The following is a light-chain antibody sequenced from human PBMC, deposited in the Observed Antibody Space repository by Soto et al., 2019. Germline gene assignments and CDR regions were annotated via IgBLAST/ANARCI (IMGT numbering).Light chain of an antibody. CDR2: AAS. CDR3: QQADSFPLT. Sequence: DIQMTQSPSSVSASVGDRVTITCRASQGIRRWLDWYQQKPGKAPKLLIYAASSLQSGVPSRFSGSGSGTDFTLTISSLQPEDCATYVFQQADSFPLTFGGGTKVEIK. V-gene: IGKV1-12*01. J-gene: IGKJ4*01. CDR1: QGIRRW.